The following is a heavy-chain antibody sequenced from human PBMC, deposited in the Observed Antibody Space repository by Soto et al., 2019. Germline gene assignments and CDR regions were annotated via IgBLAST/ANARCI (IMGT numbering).Heavy chain of an antibody. CDR2: ISGDRRST. D-gene: IGHD3-22*01. V-gene: IGHV3-23*01. Sequence: GGSLRLSCAASGFTFSSYAMSWVRQAPGKGLEWVSAISGDRRSTYYADSVKGRFTISRDNSKNTLNLQMNSLRAEDTAVYYCAIAIYGGSSGYYDFWGQGTQVTVSS. CDR1: GFTFSSYA. CDR3: AIAIYGGSSGYYDF. J-gene: IGHJ4*02.